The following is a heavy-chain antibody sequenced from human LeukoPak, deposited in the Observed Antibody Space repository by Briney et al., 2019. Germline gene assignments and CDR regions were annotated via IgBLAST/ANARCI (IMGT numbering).Heavy chain of an antibody. Sequence: GGSLRLSCAASGFTFSSYWMHWVRQAPGKGLVWVSRIHSDGSSTSYADSVKGRFTISRDNAKNTLYLQMNTLRAEDTAVYYCVRVSITMVRGVSYYDMDVWGQGTTVTVSS. V-gene: IGHV3-74*01. CDR1: GFTFSSYW. CDR2: IHSDGSST. D-gene: IGHD3-10*01. CDR3: VRVSITMVRGVSYYDMDV. J-gene: IGHJ6*02.